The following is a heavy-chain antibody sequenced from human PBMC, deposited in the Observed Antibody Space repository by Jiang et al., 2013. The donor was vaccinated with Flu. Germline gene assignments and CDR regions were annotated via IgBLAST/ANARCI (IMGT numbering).Heavy chain of an antibody. Sequence: GYTFTSYYMHWVRQAPGQGLEWMGIINPSGGSTSYAQKFQGRVTMTRDTSTSTVYMELSSLRSEDTAVYYCARVNVYYYYGMDVWGQGTTVTVSS. CDR1: GYTFTSYY. J-gene: IGHJ6*02. V-gene: IGHV1-46*01. CDR2: INPSGGST. CDR3: ARVNVYYYYGMDV.